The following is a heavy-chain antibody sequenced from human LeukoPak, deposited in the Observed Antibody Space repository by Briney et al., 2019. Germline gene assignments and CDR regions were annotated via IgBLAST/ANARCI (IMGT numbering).Heavy chain of an antibody. CDR2: IYPGDSDT. D-gene: IGHD6-19*01. V-gene: IGHV5-51*01. CDR1: GYNFTSYW. CDR3: ARQGSSSGWYGGRAGYFDY. J-gene: IGHJ4*02. Sequence: GASLKISCKGSGYNFTSYWIGWVRQMPGKGLEWMGIIYPGDSDTRYSPSFQGQVTISADKSISTAYLQWSSLKASDTAMYYCARQGSSSGWYGGRAGYFDYWGQGILVTVSS.